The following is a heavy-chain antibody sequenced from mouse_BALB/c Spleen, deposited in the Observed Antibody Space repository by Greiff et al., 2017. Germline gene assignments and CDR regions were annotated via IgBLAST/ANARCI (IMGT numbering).Heavy chain of an antibody. Sequence: VQLQQSGAELVRPGASVTLSCKASGYTFTDYEMHWVKQTPVHGLEWIGAIDPETGGTAYNQKFKGKATLTADKSSSTAYMELRSLTSEDSAVYYCTREDGYYHAMDYWGQGTSVTVSS. D-gene: IGHD2-2*01. V-gene: IGHV1-15*01. CDR2: IDPETGGT. CDR1: GYTFTDYE. CDR3: TREDGYYHAMDY. J-gene: IGHJ4*01.